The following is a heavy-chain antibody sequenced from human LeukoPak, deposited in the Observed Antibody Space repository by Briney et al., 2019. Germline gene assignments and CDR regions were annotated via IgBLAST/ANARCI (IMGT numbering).Heavy chain of an antibody. CDR1: SGSISSYY. V-gene: IGHV4-59*01. CDR3: ARERTMYYYDSSGYLSNWFDP. CDR2: IYYSGST. Sequence: PSETLSLTCTVSSGSISSYYWSWIRQPPGKGLEWIGYIYYSGSTNYNPSLKSRVTISVDTSKNQFSLKLSSVTAADTAVYYCARERTMYYYDSSGYLSNWFDPWGQGTLVTVSS. D-gene: IGHD3-22*01. J-gene: IGHJ5*02.